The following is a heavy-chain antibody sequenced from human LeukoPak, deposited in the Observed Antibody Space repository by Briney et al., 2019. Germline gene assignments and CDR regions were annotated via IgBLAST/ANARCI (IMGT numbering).Heavy chain of an antibody. CDR1: GGSISSYY. J-gene: IGHJ3*02. V-gene: IGHV4-59*01. Sequence: SETLSLTCTVSGGSISSYYWSWIREPPGKGLEWIGCIYYSGNTNYNPSLKSRVTISIDTSKNQFSLKLSSVTAAHTAVYYCARDYAFDIWGQGTMVTVSS. CDR3: ARDYAFDI. CDR2: IYYSGNT.